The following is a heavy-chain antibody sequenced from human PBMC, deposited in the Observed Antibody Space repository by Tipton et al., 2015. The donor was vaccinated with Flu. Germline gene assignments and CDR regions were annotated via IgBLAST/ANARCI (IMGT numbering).Heavy chain of an antibody. CDR1: GFTFSSHW. CDR3: ARALISVSKDH. J-gene: IGHJ4*02. CDR2: INPDGSDK. D-gene: IGHD3-10*01. Sequence: SLRLSCAVSGFTFSSHWMSWIRQAPGKGLEWVANINPDGSDKYYMGSVKGRFTVSRDNARNSLFLQMSGLRADDTAVYYCARALISVSKDHWGQGTLVTVSS. V-gene: IGHV3-7*03.